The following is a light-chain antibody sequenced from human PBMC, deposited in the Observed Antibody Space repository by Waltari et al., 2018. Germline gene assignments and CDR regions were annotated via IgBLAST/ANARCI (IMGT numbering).Light chain of an antibody. J-gene: IGLJ1*01. Sequence: QSALTQPRSVSGSPGQSVTISCTGTSSDVGGYNYVSWYQQHPGNAPKVMIDDVSKRPSGVPDRFSGSKSGNTASLIISGLQAEDEADYYCCSYAGSYTYVFGTGTKVTVL. V-gene: IGLV2-11*01. CDR2: DVS. CDR3: CSYAGSYTYV. CDR1: SSDVGGYNY.